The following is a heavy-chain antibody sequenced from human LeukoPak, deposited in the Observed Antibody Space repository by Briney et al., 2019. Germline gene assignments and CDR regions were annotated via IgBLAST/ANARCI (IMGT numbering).Heavy chain of an antibody. CDR2: IYYSGST. CDR3: ARLQGDYSFY. CDR1: GGSISSSSYY. V-gene: IGHV4-39*01. Sequence: SETLSLTCTVSGGSISSSSYYWGWIRQPPGKGLEWIGSIYYSGSTYYNPSLKSRVTISVDTSKNQFSLKLSSVTAADTAVYYCARLQGDYSFYWGQGTLVTVSS. J-gene: IGHJ4*02. D-gene: IGHD4-11*01.